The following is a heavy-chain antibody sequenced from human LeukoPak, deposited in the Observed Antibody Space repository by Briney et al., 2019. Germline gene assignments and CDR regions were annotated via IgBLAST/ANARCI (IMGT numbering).Heavy chain of an antibody. CDR3: ARSGLSRFGF. J-gene: IGHJ4*02. D-gene: IGHD2/OR15-2a*01. CDR1: GFTFSSYG. CDR2: IRYDGSNK. V-gene: IGHV3-30*02. Sequence: PGGSLRLSCAASGFTFSSYGMHWVRQAPGKGLEWVAFIRYDGSNKYYADSVKGRFTISGDNSRNTLYLQMNSLRAEDTAVYYCARSGLSRFGFWGQGTLVTVSS.